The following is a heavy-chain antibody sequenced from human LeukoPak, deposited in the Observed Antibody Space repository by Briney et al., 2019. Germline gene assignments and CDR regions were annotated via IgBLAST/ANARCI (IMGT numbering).Heavy chain of an antibody. V-gene: IGHV3-66*01. J-gene: IGHJ4*02. Sequence: PGGSLRLSCAASGFTFSSNYMSWVRQAPGKGLEWVSVIYSGGSTYYSDAVEGRFTISRDNSKNTLYLQMNSLRAEDTAVYYCAISGYSSGSYTAYWGQGTLVTVSS. CDR2: IYSGGST. D-gene: IGHD6-19*01. CDR3: AISGYSSGSYTAY. CDR1: GFTFSSNY.